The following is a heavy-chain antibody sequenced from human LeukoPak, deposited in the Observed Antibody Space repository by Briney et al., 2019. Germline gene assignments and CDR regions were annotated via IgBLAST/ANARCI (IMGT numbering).Heavy chain of an antibody. CDR2: IYSGGST. CDR3: ASDRHADYSPDYYYYGMDV. V-gene: IGHV3-53*01. CDR1: GFTVSSND. Sequence: GGSLRLSCAASGFTVSSNDMSWGRQAPGKGLGGGSVIYSGGSTYYADSVKGRFTISRDNSKNTLYLQMNSLRADDTAVYYCASDRHADYSPDYYYYGMDVWGKGTTVTVSS. D-gene: IGHD4-17*01. J-gene: IGHJ6*04.